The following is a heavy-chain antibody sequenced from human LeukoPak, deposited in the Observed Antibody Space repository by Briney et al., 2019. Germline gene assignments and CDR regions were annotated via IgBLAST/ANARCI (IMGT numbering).Heavy chain of an antibody. Sequence: PSQTLSLTCTVSGGSISSGSYYWSWIRQPAGKGLEWIGRIYSSGSTNYNPSPKSRVTMSVDTSKNQFSLKLSSVTAADTAVYYCARHSGSYRYYFDYWGQGTLVTVSS. CDR3: ARHSGSYRYYFDY. J-gene: IGHJ4*02. D-gene: IGHD1-26*01. CDR1: GGSISSGSYY. CDR2: IYSSGST. V-gene: IGHV4-61*02.